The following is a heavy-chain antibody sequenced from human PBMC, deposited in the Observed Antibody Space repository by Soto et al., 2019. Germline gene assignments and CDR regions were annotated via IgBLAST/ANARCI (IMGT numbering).Heavy chain of an antibody. V-gene: IGHV4-31*03. J-gene: IGHJ6*03. Sequence: SETLSLTCTVSGCSISSGGYYWSWIRQHPGKGLEWIGYIYYSGSTYYNPSLKSRVTISVDTSKNQFSLKLSSVTAADTAVYYCARNVRYYYYYMDVWGKGTTVTVSS. CDR1: GCSISSGGYY. CDR3: ARNVRYYYYYMDV. D-gene: IGHD4-17*01. CDR2: IYYSGST.